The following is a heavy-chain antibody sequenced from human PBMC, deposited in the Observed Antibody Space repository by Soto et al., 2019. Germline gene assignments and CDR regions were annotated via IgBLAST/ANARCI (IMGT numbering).Heavy chain of an antibody. CDR3: AKSVYNWNDRFFDY. CDR2: ISYEGVNK. D-gene: IGHD1-1*01. Sequence: QVQLVESGGGVVQPGRSLRLSCAASGFTFSTYGMHWVRQAPGKGLEWVAVISYEGVNKYYADFVKGRFTISRDNSKNTPYLQMNRLRAGDTDVYYFAKSVYNWNDRFFDYWGQGTLVTVSS. CDR1: GFTFSTYG. J-gene: IGHJ4*02. V-gene: IGHV3-30*18.